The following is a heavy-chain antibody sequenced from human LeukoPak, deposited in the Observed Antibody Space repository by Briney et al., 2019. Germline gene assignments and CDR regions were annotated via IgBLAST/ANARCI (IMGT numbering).Heavy chain of an antibody. CDR1: RYTFTSYD. J-gene: IGHJ6*03. Sequence: ASVKVSCKASRYTFTSYDINWVRQATGQGLGWMGWMNPNSGNTGYAQKFQGRVTITRNTSISTAYMELSSLRSEDTAVYYCARGERSRENYYYYYYMDVWGKGTTVTVSS. CDR2: MNPNSGNT. V-gene: IGHV1-8*03. D-gene: IGHD1-26*01. CDR3: ARGERSRENYYYYYYMDV.